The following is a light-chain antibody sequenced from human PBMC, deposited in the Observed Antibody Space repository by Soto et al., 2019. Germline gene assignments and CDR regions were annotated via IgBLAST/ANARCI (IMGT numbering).Light chain of an antibody. V-gene: IGLV4-69*01. Sequence: QAVVTQSPSASASLGASVKLTCTLSSGHSTYVIAWHQQQPEKGPRYLMTINSDGSHNKGDGIPDRFSGSSSGAERYLTISSLQSEDEADYYCQTWGTGMVFGGGTKVTVL. J-gene: IGLJ2*01. CDR1: SGHSTYV. CDR3: QTWGTGMV. CDR2: INSDGSH.